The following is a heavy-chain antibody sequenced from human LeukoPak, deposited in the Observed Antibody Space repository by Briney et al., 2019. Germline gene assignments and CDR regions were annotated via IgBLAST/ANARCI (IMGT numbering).Heavy chain of an antibody. CDR2: IRGDGSST. CDR1: GFTFSSYW. D-gene: IGHD4-23*01. V-gene: IGHV3-74*01. J-gene: IGHJ5*02. Sequence: GGSLRLPCAASGFTFSSYWMHWVRQAPGKGLVWVSRIRGDGSSTSYADSVKGRFTISRDNAKNTLYLQMNSLRVEDTAVYYCARTTAVDNWFDPWGQGTLVTVSS. CDR3: ARTTAVDNWFDP.